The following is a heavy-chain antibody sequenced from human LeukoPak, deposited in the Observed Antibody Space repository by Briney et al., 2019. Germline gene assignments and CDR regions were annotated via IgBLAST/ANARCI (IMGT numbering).Heavy chain of an antibody. CDR3: AKDYGDYVSDYYYGMDV. CDR1: GFTFSSYS. V-gene: IGHV3-21*04. D-gene: IGHD4-17*01. J-gene: IGHJ6*02. Sequence: PGGSLRLSCAASGFTFSSYSMNWVRQAPGKGLEWVSSISSSSSYIYYADSVKGRFTISRDNAKNSLYLQMNSLRAEDTALYYCAKDYGDYVSDYYYGMDVWGQGTTVTVSS. CDR2: ISSSSSYI.